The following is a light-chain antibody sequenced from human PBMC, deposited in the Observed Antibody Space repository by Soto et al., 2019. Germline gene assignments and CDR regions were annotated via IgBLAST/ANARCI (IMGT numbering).Light chain of an antibody. CDR2: GAS. CDR3: QQYGSSPPGRT. J-gene: IGKJ1*01. V-gene: IGKV3-20*01. CDR1: QSVSSSY. Sequence: EIVLTQSPGTLSLSPGERATLSCRASQSVSSSYLAWYQQKPGQAPRLLIYGASSRATGIPDRFSGSGSGTDFTLTISRLKPEDVAVYYYQQYGSSPPGRTFGQGNKVEIK.